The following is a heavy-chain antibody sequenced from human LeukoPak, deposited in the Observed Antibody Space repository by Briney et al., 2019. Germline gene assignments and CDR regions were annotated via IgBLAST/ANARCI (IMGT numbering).Heavy chain of an antibody. D-gene: IGHD1-26*01. CDR3: AKVAFSGSYYGGFDY. Sequence: GGTLSLSCAASGFTLSEYWMSWVRQAPGKGLEWVANIKEDGGEKYYVDSIKGRFTISRDNAKNSLYLQMNSMRAEDTAVYYCAKVAFSGSYYGGFDYWGQGTLVTASS. V-gene: IGHV3-7*01. CDR2: IKEDGGEK. CDR1: GFTLSEYW. J-gene: IGHJ4*02.